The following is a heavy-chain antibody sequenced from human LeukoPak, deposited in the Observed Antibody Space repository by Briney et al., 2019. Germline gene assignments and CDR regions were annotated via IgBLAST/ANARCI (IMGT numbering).Heavy chain of an antibody. CDR2: INPNSGGT. CDR1: GYTFTGYY. Sequence: ASVKVSCKASGYTFTGYYMHWVRQAPGQGLEWMGWINPNSGGTNYAQKFQGRVTMTRDTSISTAYMELSRLRSDVTAVYYCARDIGYCSSTSCYTWFDPWGQGTLVTVSS. J-gene: IGHJ5*02. CDR3: ARDIGYCSSTSCYTWFDP. V-gene: IGHV1-2*02. D-gene: IGHD2-2*02.